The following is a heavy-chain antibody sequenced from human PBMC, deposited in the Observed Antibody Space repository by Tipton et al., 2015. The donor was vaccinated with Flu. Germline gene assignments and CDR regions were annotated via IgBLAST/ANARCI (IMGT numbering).Heavy chain of an antibody. CDR3: ARGQWLKWFDL. CDR1: GYSFTNYW. D-gene: IGHD6-19*01. V-gene: IGHV5-51*03. J-gene: IGHJ2*01. CDR2: IYPGDSDT. Sequence: QSGPEVKKPGESLKISCKASGYSFTNYWIAWVRQMPGKGLEWMGIIYPGDSDTRYSPSFQGQVTISADKSISTAYLQWNSLKASNTAMYYCARGQWLKWFDLWGRGTLVTVSS.